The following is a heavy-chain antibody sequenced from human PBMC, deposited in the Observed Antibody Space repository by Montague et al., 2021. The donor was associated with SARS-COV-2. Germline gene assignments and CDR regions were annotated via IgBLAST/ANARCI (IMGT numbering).Heavy chain of an antibody. Sequence: SLRLSCAASGFTFSSYSMNWVRQAPGKGLEWVSSISSSSSYIYYADSVKGRFTISRDNAKNSLYLQMNSLRAEDTAVYHCARSTHYYDSSGYFDYWGQGTLVTVSS. CDR3: ARSTHYYDSSGYFDY. CDR2: ISSSSSYI. D-gene: IGHD3-22*01. V-gene: IGHV3-21*01. CDR1: GFTFSSYS. J-gene: IGHJ4*02.